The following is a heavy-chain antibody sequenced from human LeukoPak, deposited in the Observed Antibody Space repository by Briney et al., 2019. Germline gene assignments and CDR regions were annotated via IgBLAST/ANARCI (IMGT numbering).Heavy chain of an antibody. D-gene: IGHD3-3*01. CDR3: ARTLSGYDFWSGYSYYYYYMDV. Sequence: ASVKVSCKASGYTFTSYAMNWVRQAPGQGLEWMGRINTNTGNPTYAQGFTGRFVFSLDTSVSTAYLQISSLKAEDTAVYYCARTLSGYDFWSGYSYYYYYMDVWGKGTTVTVSS. CDR2: INTNTGNP. CDR1: GYTFTSYA. J-gene: IGHJ6*03. V-gene: IGHV7-4-1*02.